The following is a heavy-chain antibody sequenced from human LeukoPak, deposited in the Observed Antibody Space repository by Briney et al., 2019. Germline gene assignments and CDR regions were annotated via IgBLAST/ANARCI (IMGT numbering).Heavy chain of an antibody. J-gene: IGHJ4*02. CDR2: ISSSGSTI. Sequence: GGSLTLSCAASGFTFSDYCMSWIRQAPGQGLEWVSYISSSGSTIYYADSVKGRFTISRDNAKNSLYLQMNSLRAEDTAVYYCASGGYYDSSGYPTFDYWGQGTLVTVSS. D-gene: IGHD3-22*01. V-gene: IGHV3-11*01. CDR3: ASGGYYDSSGYPTFDY. CDR1: GFTFSDYC.